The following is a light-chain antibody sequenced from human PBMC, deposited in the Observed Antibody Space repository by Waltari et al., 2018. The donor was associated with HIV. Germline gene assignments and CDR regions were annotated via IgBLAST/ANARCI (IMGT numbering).Light chain of an antibody. Sequence: EIVLTQSPDTLSVSPGARATLSCRASHSVSTNLAWYQQKHGQAPRLLIHGASTRAPGVAARFSGSASGTAFTLTISSLQSEDFALYYCQQYYDWPRTFGQGTKVE. CDR3: QQYYDWPRT. J-gene: IGKJ1*01. V-gene: IGKV3-15*01. CDR1: HSVSTN. CDR2: GAS.